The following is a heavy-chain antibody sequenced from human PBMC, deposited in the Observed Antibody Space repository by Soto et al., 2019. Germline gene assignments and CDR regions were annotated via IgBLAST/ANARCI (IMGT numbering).Heavy chain of an antibody. V-gene: IGHV1-69*01. J-gene: IGHJ6*02. CDR3: ARSGGTAMVRPYYYGMDV. Sequence: QVQLVQSGAEVKKPGSSVKVSCKASGGTFSSYAISWVRQAPGQGLEWMGGIIPIFGTANYAQKFQGRVTITADESTSTAHMELSSLRSEDTAVYYCARSGGTAMVRPYYYGMDVWGQGTTVTVSS. D-gene: IGHD5-18*01. CDR2: IIPIFGTA. CDR1: GGTFSSYA.